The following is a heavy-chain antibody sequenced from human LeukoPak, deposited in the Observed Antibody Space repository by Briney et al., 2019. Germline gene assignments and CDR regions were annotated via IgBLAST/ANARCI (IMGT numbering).Heavy chain of an antibody. J-gene: IGHJ3*02. CDR1: GFTFSSYS. V-gene: IGHV3-21*01. Sequence: GGSLRLSCAASGFTFSSYSMNWVRQAPGKGLEWVSSISSSSSYIYYADSVKGRFTISRDNAKNSLYLQMNSLRAEDTAVYYCARAYIVATRGAFDIWGQGTMVTVSS. D-gene: IGHD5-12*01. CDR3: ARAYIVATRGAFDI. CDR2: ISSSSSYI.